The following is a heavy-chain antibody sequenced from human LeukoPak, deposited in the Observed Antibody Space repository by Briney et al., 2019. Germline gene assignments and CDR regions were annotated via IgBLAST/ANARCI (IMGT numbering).Heavy chain of an antibody. J-gene: IGHJ3*02. CDR1: GYTFTSYG. Sequence: ASVKVSCKASGYTFTSYGISWVRQAPGQGLEWMGWISAYSGNTNYAQKLQGRVTMTTDTSTSTAYMELRSLRSDDTAVYYCARDNDYVWGSYQSGAFDIWGQGTMVTVSS. V-gene: IGHV1-18*01. D-gene: IGHD3-16*02. CDR3: ARDNDYVWGSYQSGAFDI. CDR2: ISAYSGNT.